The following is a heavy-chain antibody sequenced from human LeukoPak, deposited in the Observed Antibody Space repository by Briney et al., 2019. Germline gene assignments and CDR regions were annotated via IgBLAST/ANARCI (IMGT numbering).Heavy chain of an antibody. CDR3: ARAIFVTTVITGDGPFDS. Sequence: GASVKVSCKTSGRTFSNNGLSWVRQAPGQGLEWMGAIIPRIGTVNYAQKFADRVTITKDEFTYTVSMELSSLRSEDTAIYYCARAIFVTTVITGDGPFDSWGQGTQVTVSP. D-gene: IGHD4-17*01. CDR2: IIPRIGTV. CDR1: GRTFSNNG. J-gene: IGHJ5*01. V-gene: IGHV1-69*05.